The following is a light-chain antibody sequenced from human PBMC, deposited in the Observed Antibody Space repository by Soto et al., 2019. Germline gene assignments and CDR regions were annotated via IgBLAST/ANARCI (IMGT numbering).Light chain of an antibody. CDR1: SSDVGGYNY. J-gene: IGLJ2*01. V-gene: IGLV2-11*01. CDR3: CSYAGSDSLV. CDR2: DVI. Sequence: QSALSQPRSVSGSPGQSVTISCTGTSSDVGGYNYVSWYQQHPGKAPKLMIYDVIKRPSGVPDRFSGSKSGNTASLTISGLQAEDEADYYCCSYAGSDSLVFGGGTKVTV.